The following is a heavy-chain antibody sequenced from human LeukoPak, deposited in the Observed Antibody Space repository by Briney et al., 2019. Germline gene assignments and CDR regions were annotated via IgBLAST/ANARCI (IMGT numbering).Heavy chain of an antibody. D-gene: IGHD3-3*01. Sequence: SETLSLTCTVSGGSISSYYWSWIRQPPGKGLEWIGYIYYSGSTNYNPSLKSRVTISVDTSKNQFSLKLSSVTAADTAVYYCARDGRGVRFLEWPHFDYWGQGTLVTVSS. V-gene: IGHV4-59*01. CDR2: IYYSGST. CDR3: ARDGRGVRFLEWPHFDY. CDR1: GGSISSYY. J-gene: IGHJ4*02.